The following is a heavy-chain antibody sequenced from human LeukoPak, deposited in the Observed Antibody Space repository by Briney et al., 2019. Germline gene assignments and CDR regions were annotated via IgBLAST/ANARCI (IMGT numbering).Heavy chain of an antibody. CDR2: IIPIFGTA. V-gene: IGHV1-69*13. CDR3: ARVYGSYTDFDY. CDR1: GGTFSSYA. D-gene: IGHD1-26*01. Sequence: SVKVSCKASGGTFSSYAISWVRQAPGQGLEWMGGIIPIFGTANYAQKFQGRVTITADESTSTAYMELSSLRSEDTAVYYCARVYGSYTDFDYWGQGTLVTVSS. J-gene: IGHJ4*02.